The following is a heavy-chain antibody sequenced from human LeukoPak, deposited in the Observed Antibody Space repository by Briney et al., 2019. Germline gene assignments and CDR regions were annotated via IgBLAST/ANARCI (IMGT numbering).Heavy chain of an antibody. Sequence: ASVKVSCKASGGTFSSYAISGVRQAPGQGLEWLGWINPNSGNAGYAQKFRGRVSMTRDTSISTVYLELSSLKFEDTAVYYCARKIGDSGSYPDWGQGTLVTVSS. CDR3: ARKIGDSGSYPD. CDR1: GGTFSSYA. D-gene: IGHD3-10*01. J-gene: IGHJ4*02. V-gene: IGHV1-8*02. CDR2: INPNSGNA.